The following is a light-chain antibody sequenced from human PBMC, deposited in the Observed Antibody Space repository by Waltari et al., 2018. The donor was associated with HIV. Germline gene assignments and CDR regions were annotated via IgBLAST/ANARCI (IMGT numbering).Light chain of an antibody. CDR1: SSNIGSNT. CDR3: AAWDDSLSGYV. Sequence: QSVLTQPPPASGTPGQRVTISCSGSSSNIGSNTVNWYQQFPGTAPKLLIYRNNQRPSGVPDRFSGSKSGTSASLAISGLQSEDEADYYCAAWDDSLSGYVFGTGTKVIVL. V-gene: IGLV1-44*01. J-gene: IGLJ1*01. CDR2: RNN.